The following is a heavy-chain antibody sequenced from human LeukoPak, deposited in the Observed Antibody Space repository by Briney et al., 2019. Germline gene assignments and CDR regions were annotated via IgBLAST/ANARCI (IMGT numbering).Heavy chain of an antibody. CDR2: IIPIFGTA. CDR1: RGTFSSYA. Sequence: EASVKVSCKASRGTFSSYAIIWVRQAPRQRLEWMGAIIPIFGTANYAQKFQGRVTMTSDTSISTAHMELSRLRSDDTAVYYCARDHDRLYSSSWYYFDYWGQGTLVTASS. D-gene: IGHD6-13*01. CDR3: ARDHDRLYSSSWYYFDY. V-gene: IGHV1-69*05. J-gene: IGHJ4*02.